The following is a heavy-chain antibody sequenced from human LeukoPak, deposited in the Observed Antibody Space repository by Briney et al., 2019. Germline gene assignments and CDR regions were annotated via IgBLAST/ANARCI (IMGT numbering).Heavy chain of an antibody. D-gene: IGHD3-22*01. V-gene: IGHV1-69*04. CDR1: GGTLSSYA. CDR3: ARDFLSYDGSENHFEDTFDI. Sequence: SVKVSCKASGGTLSSYAISWVRQAPGQGLVWMERIIPILGIANYAQKFQGRVTITADKSTSTAYMELSSLSSDDTAVYYCARDFLSYDGSENHFEDTFDIWGQGTMVTVSS. CDR2: IIPILGIA. J-gene: IGHJ3*02.